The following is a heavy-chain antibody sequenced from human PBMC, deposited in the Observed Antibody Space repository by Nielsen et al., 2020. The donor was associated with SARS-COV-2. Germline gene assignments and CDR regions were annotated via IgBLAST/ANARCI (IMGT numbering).Heavy chain of an antibody. J-gene: IGHJ6*02. CDR3: ARVGGSGQKPYYCYGMDV. CDR1: GYTFTSYD. V-gene: IGHV1-8*01. Sequence: ASVKVSCKASGYTFTSYDINWVRQATGQGLEWMGWMNPNSGNTGYAQKFQGRVTMTRNTSISTAYMELSSLRSEDTAVYYCARVGGSGQKPYYCYGMDVWGQGTTVTVSS. D-gene: IGHD3-10*01. CDR2: MNPNSGNT.